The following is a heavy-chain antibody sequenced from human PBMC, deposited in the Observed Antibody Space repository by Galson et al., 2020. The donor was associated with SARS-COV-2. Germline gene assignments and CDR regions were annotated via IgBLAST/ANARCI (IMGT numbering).Heavy chain of an antibody. CDR3: ARGGYCSGGSCFSHYFDY. V-gene: IGHV3-53*01. CDR1: GFTVSSSY. D-gene: IGHD2-15*01. CDR2: IYSGGIT. J-gene: IGHJ4*02. Sequence: GESLKISCAASGFTVSSSYMSWVRQAPGKGLEWVSVIYSGGITYYADFVKGRFTLSRDNSKNTLYLQMNSLRAEDTAVYYCARGGYCSGGSCFSHYFDYWGQGTLVTVFS.